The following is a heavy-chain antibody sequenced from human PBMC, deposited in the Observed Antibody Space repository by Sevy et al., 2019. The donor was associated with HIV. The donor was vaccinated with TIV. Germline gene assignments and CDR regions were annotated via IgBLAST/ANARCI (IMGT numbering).Heavy chain of an antibody. CDR1: GFTFSSYE. V-gene: IGHV3-48*03. CDR3: ARDLPPSATTVAHFDC. CDR2: ISNSGTSM. Sequence: GGSLRLSCVASGFTFSSYEMNWVRQAPGKGLELVSYISNSGTSMYYSDSVKGRFTISRDNARNSLYLQMNSLRAEDTAVYYCARDLPPSATTVAHFDCWGQGTLVTVSS. J-gene: IGHJ4*02. D-gene: IGHD4-17*01.